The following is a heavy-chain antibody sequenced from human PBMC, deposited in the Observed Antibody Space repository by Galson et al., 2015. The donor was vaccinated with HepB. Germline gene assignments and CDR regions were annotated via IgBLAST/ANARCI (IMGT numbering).Heavy chain of an antibody. D-gene: IGHD2-15*01. CDR1: GYTFTSYY. V-gene: IGHV1-46*04. CDR2: INPSGGST. J-gene: IGHJ6*02. Sequence: SVKVSCKASGYTFTSYYMHWVRQAPGQGLEWMGIINPSGGSTSYAQKLQGRVTMTRDTSTSTVYMELSSLRSEDTAVYYCARSGYCSGGSCYPIYYGMDVWGQGTTVTVSS. CDR3: ARSGYCSGGSCYPIYYGMDV.